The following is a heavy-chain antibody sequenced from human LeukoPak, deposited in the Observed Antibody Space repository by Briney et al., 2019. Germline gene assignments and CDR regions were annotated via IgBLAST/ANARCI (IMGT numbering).Heavy chain of an antibody. Sequence: GTSLRLSCEASGFTFSNYAMNWVRQAPGKGLQWVSTISVGSDITYYADSVKGRFTISRDNDKNTLYLQMNSLRAEDTALYYCARDHQWELVGAFDIWGQGTMVTVSS. CDR1: GFTFSNYA. CDR3: ARDHQWELVGAFDI. D-gene: IGHD1-26*01. CDR2: ISVGSDIT. J-gene: IGHJ3*02. V-gene: IGHV3-23*01.